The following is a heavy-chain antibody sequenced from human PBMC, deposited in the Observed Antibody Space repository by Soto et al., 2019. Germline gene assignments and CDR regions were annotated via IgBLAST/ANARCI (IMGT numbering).Heavy chain of an antibody. Sequence: GGSLRLSCAASGFTFSSYAMSWVRQAPGKGLEWVSDIRGSGGSTYYADSVKGRFTISRDNSKNTLYLQMNSLRAEDTAVYYCAKDPTEEGDGPLPSYWGQGTLVTVSS. CDR3: AKDPTEEGDGPLPSY. J-gene: IGHJ4*02. CDR1: GFTFSSYA. D-gene: IGHD1-1*01. V-gene: IGHV3-23*01. CDR2: IRGSGGST.